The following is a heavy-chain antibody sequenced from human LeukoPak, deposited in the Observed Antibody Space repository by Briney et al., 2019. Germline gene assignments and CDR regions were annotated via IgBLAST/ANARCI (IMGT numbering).Heavy chain of an antibody. Sequence: GGSLRLSCAASGFTFSSYWMSWVRQAPGKGLEWVANIKQDGSEKYFVDSVKGRFTISRDNAKNSLYLQMNSLRAEDTAVYYCARVDYDSSGHHPKILGFDYWGQGTLVTVSS. CDR2: IKQDGSEK. CDR3: ARVDYDSSGHHPKILGFDY. J-gene: IGHJ4*02. V-gene: IGHV3-7*04. CDR1: GFTFSSYW. D-gene: IGHD3-22*01.